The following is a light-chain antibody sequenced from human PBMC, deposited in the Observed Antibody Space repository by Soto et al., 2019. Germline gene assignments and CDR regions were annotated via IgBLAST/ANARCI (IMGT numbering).Light chain of an antibody. V-gene: IGLV2-14*01. CDR1: SSDVGGYIY. CDR2: DVS. J-gene: IGLJ2*01. Sequence: QSVLTQPASVSGSPGQSITISCTGTSSDVGGYIYVSWYQQHPGKAPKLMIYDVSNRPSGVSNRFSGSKSGNTASLTISGLQAEDEADYYCSSYTSSSTDVVFGGGTKLTVL. CDR3: SSYTSSSTDVV.